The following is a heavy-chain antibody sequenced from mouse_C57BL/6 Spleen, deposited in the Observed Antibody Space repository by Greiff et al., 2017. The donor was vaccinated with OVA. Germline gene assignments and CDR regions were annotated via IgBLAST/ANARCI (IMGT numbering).Heavy chain of an antibody. J-gene: IGHJ3*01. D-gene: IGHD3-2*02. CDR3: ARSGGQLRLLVAWFAY. Sequence: QVQLQQPGTELVKPGASVKLSCKASGYTFTSYWMHWVKQRPGQGLEWIGNINPSNGGTNYNEKFKSKATLTVDKSSSTAYMQLSSLTSEDSAVYYCARSGGQLRLLVAWFAYWGQGTLVTVSA. CDR2: INPSNGGT. V-gene: IGHV1-53*01. CDR1: GYTFTSYW.